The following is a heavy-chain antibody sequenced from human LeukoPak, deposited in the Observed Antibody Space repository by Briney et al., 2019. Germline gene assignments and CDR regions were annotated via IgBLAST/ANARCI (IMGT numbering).Heavy chain of an antibody. CDR3: ARVGYDSSGYSGYHFDY. CDR2: INPSGGST. D-gene: IGHD3-22*01. V-gene: IGHV1-46*01. Sequence: GASVKVSCKASGYTFTSYYMHWVRQAPGQGLEWMGIINPSGGSTSYAQKFQGRVTMTRDTSTSTVYMELSSLRSEDTAVYYCARVGYDSSGYSGYHFDYWGQGTLVTVSS. CDR1: GYTFTSYY. J-gene: IGHJ4*02.